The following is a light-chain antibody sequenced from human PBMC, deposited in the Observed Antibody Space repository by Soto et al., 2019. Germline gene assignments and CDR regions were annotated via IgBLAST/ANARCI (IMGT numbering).Light chain of an antibody. CDR2: EVS. CDR1: SSDIGSYNH. J-gene: IGLJ1*01. CDR3: IAYTGSSTSYV. V-gene: IGLV2-14*01. Sequence: LTQPASVSGSPGQSITISCSGTSSDIGSYNHVAWYQQFPGKSPKLTIYEVSSRPSGVSSRFSGSKSGNTASLTISGLQAEDEADYYCIAYTGSSTSYVFGSGIKVTVL.